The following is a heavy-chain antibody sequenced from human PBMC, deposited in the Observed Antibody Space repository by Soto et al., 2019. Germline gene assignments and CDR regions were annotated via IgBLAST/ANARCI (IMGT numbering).Heavy chain of an antibody. D-gene: IGHD2-2*01. J-gene: IGHJ6*02. CDR2: INPNSGGT. CDR3: ARDRCSSTSCSDYYYYVMDV. CDR1: GYTFTGYY. V-gene: IGHV1-2*04. Sequence: ASVKVSCKASGYTFTGYYMHWVRQAPGQGLEWMGWINPNSGGTNYAQKFQGWVTMTRDTSISTAYMELSRLRSDDTAVYYCARDRCSSTSCSDYYYYVMDVWGQGTTLTVYS.